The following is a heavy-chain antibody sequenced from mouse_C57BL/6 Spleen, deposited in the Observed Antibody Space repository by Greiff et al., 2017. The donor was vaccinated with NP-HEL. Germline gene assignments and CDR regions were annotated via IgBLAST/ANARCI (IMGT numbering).Heavy chain of an antibody. J-gene: IGHJ3*01. CDR3: ARGDSNYVWFAY. D-gene: IGHD2-5*01. CDR2: IYPGSGST. CDR1: GYTFTSYW. Sequence: QVQLQQPGAELVKPGASVKMSCKASGYTFTSYWITWVTQRPGQGLEWIGDIYPGSGSTNYNEKFKSKATLTVDTSSSTAYMQLSSLTSEDSAVYYCARGDSNYVWFAYWGQGTLVTVSA. V-gene: IGHV1-55*01.